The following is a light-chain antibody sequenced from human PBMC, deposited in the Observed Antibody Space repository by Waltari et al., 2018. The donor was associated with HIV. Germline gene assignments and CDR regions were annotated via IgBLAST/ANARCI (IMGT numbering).Light chain of an antibody. J-gene: IGLJ3*02. V-gene: IGLV2-11*01. CDR2: DVS. CDR1: SSDVGGYNF. Sequence: QSALTQPRSVSGSPGQSVTISCTGTSSDVGGYNFVSWYQQHPGKAPTLVIYDVSKWPGGVPDRFSGAKAGNTASRTSSGLQAEDEADYYGCAYTGSYTWVFGGGTELTVL. CDR3: CAYTGSYTWV.